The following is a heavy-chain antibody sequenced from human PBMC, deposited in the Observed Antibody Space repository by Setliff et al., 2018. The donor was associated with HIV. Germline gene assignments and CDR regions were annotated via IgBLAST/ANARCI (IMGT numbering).Heavy chain of an antibody. J-gene: IGHJ4*02. D-gene: IGHD2-2*01. CDR1: GFTFTSYS. Sequence: PGVSLRLSCAASGFTFTSYSVNWVRQAPGKGLEWVSSISSTSSYIYYADSVKGRFTISRDNAKNSLYLQMNSLRAEDTAVYYCARGYCSSTSCRYYFDYWGQGTLVTVSS. CDR3: ARGYCSSTSCRYYFDY. CDR2: ISSTSSYI. V-gene: IGHV3-21*01.